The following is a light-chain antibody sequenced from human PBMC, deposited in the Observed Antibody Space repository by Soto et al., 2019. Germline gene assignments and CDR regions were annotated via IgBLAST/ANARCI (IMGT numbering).Light chain of an antibody. CDR2: SNN. CDR1: SSHIGSNT. V-gene: IGLV1-44*01. Sequence: TQAPAASGTPGRMGTMSCSGSSSHIGSNTVNWYQQLPGTAPKLLIYSNNQRPSGVPDRFSGSKSGTSASLAISGLQSEDEADYYCAAWDDSLNGYVFGTGTKLTVL. J-gene: IGLJ1*01. CDR3: AAWDDSLNGYV.